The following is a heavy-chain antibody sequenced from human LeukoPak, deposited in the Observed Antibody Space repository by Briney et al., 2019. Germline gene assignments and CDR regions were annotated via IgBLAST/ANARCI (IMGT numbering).Heavy chain of an antibody. Sequence: SETLSLTCTVSGGSISSYYWSWIRQPPGKGLEWIGYIYYSGSTYYNPSLKSRVTISVDTSKNQFSLKLSSVTAADTAVYYCARDTTVVRGVPGPWGQGTLVTVSS. V-gene: IGHV4-59*06. J-gene: IGHJ5*02. CDR2: IYYSGST. CDR3: ARDTTVVRGVPGP. D-gene: IGHD3-10*01. CDR1: GGSISSYY.